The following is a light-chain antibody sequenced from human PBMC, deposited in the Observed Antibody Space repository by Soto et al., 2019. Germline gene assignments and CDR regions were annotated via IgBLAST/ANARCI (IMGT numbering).Light chain of an antibody. CDR3: QSYDISLSGVI. Sequence: QSVLTQPPSVSGAPGQRVTISCTGSRSNIGAGYDVHWYQQLPGTAPKLLIYGITTRPSGVPDRFSGSKSGTSASLAITGLQAEDEADYYCQSYDISLSGVIFGGGTKVTVL. CDR2: GIT. CDR1: RSNIGAGYD. J-gene: IGLJ2*01. V-gene: IGLV1-40*01.